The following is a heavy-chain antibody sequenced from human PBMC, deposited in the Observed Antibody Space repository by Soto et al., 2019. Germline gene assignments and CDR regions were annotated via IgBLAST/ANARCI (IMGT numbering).Heavy chain of an antibody. J-gene: IGHJ6*02. CDR3: ARGIRGQAVAGTWAHYKVIPMDV. CDR2: IYHNGRT. V-gene: IGHV4-38-2*01. D-gene: IGHD6-19*01. Sequence: SETLSLTCAVSGYSISSGYYWGWIRQPPGQGPEWIGTIYHNGRTYYNPSLNSRVTMSVDTSKNQFSLKLSSVTAADTAVYYCARGIRGQAVAGTWAHYKVIPMDVWGQGTTVTVSS. CDR1: GYSISSGYY.